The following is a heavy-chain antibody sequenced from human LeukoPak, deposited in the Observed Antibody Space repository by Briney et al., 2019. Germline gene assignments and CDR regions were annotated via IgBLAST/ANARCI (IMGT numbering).Heavy chain of an antibody. D-gene: IGHD4-17*01. V-gene: IGHV1-18*01. CDR3: ARLFHDYGHYNEPNYYYYYMDV. Sequence: ASVKVSCKASGYTFTSYGISWVRQAPGQGLEWMGWISAYNGNTNYAQKLQGRVTMTTDTSTSTAYMELKSLRSDDTAVYYCARLFHDYGHYNEPNYYYYYMDVWGKGTTVTVSS. CDR1: GYTFTSYG. CDR2: ISAYNGNT. J-gene: IGHJ6*03.